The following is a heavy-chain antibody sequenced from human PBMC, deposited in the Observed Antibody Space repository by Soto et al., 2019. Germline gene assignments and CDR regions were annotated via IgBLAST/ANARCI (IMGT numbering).Heavy chain of an antibody. CDR2: IYYSGST. Sequence: SETLSLTCTVSGGSISSRSYYWGWIRQPPGKGLEWIGSIYYSGSTYYNPSLKNRVTISVDTSKNQFSLKLSSVTAAVTAVYYCARGGSRITMVRGVTVFDYWGQGTLVTVSS. CDR1: GGSISSRSYY. CDR3: ARGGSRITMVRGVTVFDY. D-gene: IGHD3-10*01. V-gene: IGHV4-39*07. J-gene: IGHJ4*02.